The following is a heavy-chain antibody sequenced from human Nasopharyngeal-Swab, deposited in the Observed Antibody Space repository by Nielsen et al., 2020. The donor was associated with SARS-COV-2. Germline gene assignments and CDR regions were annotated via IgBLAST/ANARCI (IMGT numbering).Heavy chain of an antibody. Sequence: WIRQPPGKGLEWSGRIYTSGSTNYNPSLKSRVTISVDTSKNQFSLKLSSVTAADTAVYYCARASYDFWSGYYLADYMDVWGKGTTVTVSS. CDR2: IYTSGST. J-gene: IGHJ6*03. V-gene: IGHV4-61*02. CDR3: ARASYDFWSGYYLADYMDV. D-gene: IGHD3-3*01.